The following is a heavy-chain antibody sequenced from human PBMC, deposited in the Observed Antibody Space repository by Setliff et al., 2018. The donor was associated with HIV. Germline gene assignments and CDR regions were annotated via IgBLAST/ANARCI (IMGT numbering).Heavy chain of an antibody. Sequence: GGPLRLSCAASGFTFSSYASGWVRQAPGKGLEWVSAISGSGGSTYYADSVKGRFTISSDNSKNTLYLQMNSLRAEDTAVYYCAKDYYDFVWGSSLAYWGQGTLVTVSS. V-gene: IGHV3-23*01. CDR2: ISGSGGST. CDR1: GFTFSSYA. D-gene: IGHD3-16*01. CDR3: AKDYYDFVWGSSLAY. J-gene: IGHJ4*02.